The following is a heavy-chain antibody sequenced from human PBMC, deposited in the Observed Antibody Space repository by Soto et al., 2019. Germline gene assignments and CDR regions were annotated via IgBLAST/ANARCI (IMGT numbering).Heavy chain of an antibody. D-gene: IGHD2-2*01. CDR2: IHNSSSTI. Sequence: EVQLVESGGGLVQPGESLRLYCAASGFTFSSYSMNWVRQAPGKGLEWVSYIHNSSSTIYYADSVRGRFTISRDNAKNSLYLQMNSLRDEDTAVYYCARGVQIIVLLPAAIDYWGQGTLVTVSS. CDR3: ARGVQIIVLLPAAIDY. J-gene: IGHJ4*02. CDR1: GFTFSSYS. V-gene: IGHV3-48*02.